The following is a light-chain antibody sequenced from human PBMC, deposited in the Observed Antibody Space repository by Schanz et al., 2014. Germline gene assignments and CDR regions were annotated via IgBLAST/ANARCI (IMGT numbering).Light chain of an antibody. CDR1: QSVGSN. V-gene: IGKV3-15*01. CDR2: GAS. Sequence: EIVMTQSPATLSVSPGERATLSCRASQSVGSNLAWYQHKPGQAPRLLIYGASTRATGIPARFSGSGSGTEFTLTINSLQSEDFAVYYCQQYHTSRTFGQGTKVEIK. J-gene: IGKJ1*01. CDR3: QQYHTSRT.